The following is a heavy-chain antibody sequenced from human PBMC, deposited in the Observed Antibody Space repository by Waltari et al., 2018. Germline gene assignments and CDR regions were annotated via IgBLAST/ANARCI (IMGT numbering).Heavy chain of an antibody. CDR1: GGSISSSNW. Sequence: QVQLQESGPGLVKPSGTLSLTCAVSGGSISSSNWWRWVRPPPGKGREWIGEIYHSGSTNYNPSLKSRVTISVDKSKNQFSLKLSSVTAADTAVYYCARYSWSYRLRRDRPNWYFDLWGRGTLVTVSS. CDR3: ARYSWSYRLRRDRPNWYFDL. D-gene: IGHD6-13*01. J-gene: IGHJ2*01. V-gene: IGHV4-4*02. CDR2: IYHSGST.